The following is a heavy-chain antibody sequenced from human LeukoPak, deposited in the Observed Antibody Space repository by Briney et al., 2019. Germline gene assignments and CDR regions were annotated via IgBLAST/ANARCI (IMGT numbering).Heavy chain of an antibody. CDR1: GFTFSSYG. CDR2: IWYDGSNK. Sequence: PGGSLRLSCAASGFTFSSYGMHWVRQAPGKGLEWVAVIWYDGSNKYYADSVKGRFTISRDNSKNTLYLQMNSLRAEDTAVYYCAKGAYYDFWSGYYRYYFDYWGQGTLVTVSS. J-gene: IGHJ4*02. D-gene: IGHD3-3*01. CDR3: AKGAYYDFWSGYYRYYFDY. V-gene: IGHV3-33*06.